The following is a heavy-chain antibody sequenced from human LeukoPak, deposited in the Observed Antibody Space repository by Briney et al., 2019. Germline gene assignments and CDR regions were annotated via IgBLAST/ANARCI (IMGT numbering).Heavy chain of an antibody. CDR3: ARWVGAAGFDY. J-gene: IGHJ4*02. Sequence: GGSLRLSCAASGFIFSSYGMHWVRQAPGKGLEWVAVIWYDGSSKYYADSVKGRFSISRDNSKNTLYLQMNSLRAEDTAVYYCARWVGAAGFDYWGQGTLVTVSS. V-gene: IGHV3-33*01. CDR2: IWYDGSSK. CDR1: GFIFSSYG. D-gene: IGHD2-15*01.